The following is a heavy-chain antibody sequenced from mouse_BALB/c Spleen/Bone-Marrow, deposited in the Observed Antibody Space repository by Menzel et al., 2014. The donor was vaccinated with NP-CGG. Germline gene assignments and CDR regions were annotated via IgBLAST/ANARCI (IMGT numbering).Heavy chain of an antibody. J-gene: IGHJ2*01. CDR2: INPSTGYT. V-gene: IGHV1-7*01. D-gene: IGHD2-14*01. CDR1: GYTFTSYW. CDR3: ARLYMYHFDY. Sequence: QVQLQQSGAELAKPGASVKMSCKASGYTFTSYWMHWVKQRPGQGLEWIGYINPSTGYTEYNQKFKDKATLTADKSSSTPYMQLRSLTSEDSAVYYCARLYMYHFDYWVQGTTLTVSS.